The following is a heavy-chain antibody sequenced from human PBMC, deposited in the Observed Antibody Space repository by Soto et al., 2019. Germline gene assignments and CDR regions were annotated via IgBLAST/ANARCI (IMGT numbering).Heavy chain of an antibody. D-gene: IGHD6-19*01. CDR3: ARSAVAGSLAWFDP. V-gene: IGHV4-39*01. J-gene: IGHJ5*02. Sequence: QLQLQESGPGLVKPSEPLSLTCTVSGGSISSSNYYWGWIRQPPGKGLEWIGSISYSGSTYYNPSLKIRVTISRDMSKNQFSLKLSSVTAADTTVYYCARSAVAGSLAWFDPWGQGTLVTVSS. CDR2: ISYSGST. CDR1: GGSISSSNYY.